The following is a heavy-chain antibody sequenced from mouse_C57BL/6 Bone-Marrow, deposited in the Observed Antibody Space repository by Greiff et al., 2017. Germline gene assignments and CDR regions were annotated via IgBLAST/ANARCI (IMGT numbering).Heavy chain of an antibody. CDR2: IDPSDSYT. Sequence: VQLQQPGAELVMPGASVKLSCKASGYTFTSYWMHWVKQRPGQGLEWIGEIDPSDSYTNYNQKFKGKSTLTVDKSSSTAYLQLSSLTSEDSAVYYCARGGDLAWVAYWGQGTLVTVSA. D-gene: IGHD2-13*01. J-gene: IGHJ3*01. CDR3: ARGGDLAWVAY. CDR1: GYTFTSYW. V-gene: IGHV1-69*01.